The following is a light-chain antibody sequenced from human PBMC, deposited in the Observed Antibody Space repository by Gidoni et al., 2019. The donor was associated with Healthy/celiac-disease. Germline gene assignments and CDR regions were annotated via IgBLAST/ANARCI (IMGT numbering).Light chain of an antibody. CDR1: QSLLHSNGYNY. Sequence: DIVMTQSPLSLPVTPGEPASISCRSSQSLLHSNGYNYLDWYLQKPGQSPQLLIYLGSNRASGVPDRFSGSGSGTDFTLKISRVEAEDVGVYYCMQALSYTFXQXTKLEIK. CDR3: MQALSYT. CDR2: LGS. J-gene: IGKJ2*01. V-gene: IGKV2-28*01.